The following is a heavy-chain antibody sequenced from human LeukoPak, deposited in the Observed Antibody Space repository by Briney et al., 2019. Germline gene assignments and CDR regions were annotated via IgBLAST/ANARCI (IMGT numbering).Heavy chain of an antibody. CDR1: GYSFTSYW. V-gene: IGHV5-51*01. J-gene: IGHJ5*02. D-gene: IGHD4-17*01. Sequence: GESLKISCKGSGYSFTSYWIGWVRQMPGKGLGWMGIIYPGDSDTRYSPSFQGQVTISADKSISTAYLQWSSLKASDTAMYYCARYGDRPYNWFDPWGQGTLVTVSS. CDR2: IYPGDSDT. CDR3: ARYGDRPYNWFDP.